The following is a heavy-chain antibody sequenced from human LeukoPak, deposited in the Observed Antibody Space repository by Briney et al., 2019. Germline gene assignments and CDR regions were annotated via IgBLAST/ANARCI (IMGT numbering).Heavy chain of an antibody. D-gene: IGHD6-13*01. J-gene: IGHJ4*02. CDR2: INPSGGSP. CDR3: ASGLMAAAGSTLFDY. Sequence: GASVKVSCKASGYTFTSYYMHWVRQAPGQGLEWMGIINPSGGSPSYAQKFQGRVTMTRDTSTSTVYMELSSLRSEDTAVYYCASGLMAAAGSTLFDYWGQGTLVTVSS. V-gene: IGHV1-46*01. CDR1: GYTFTSYY.